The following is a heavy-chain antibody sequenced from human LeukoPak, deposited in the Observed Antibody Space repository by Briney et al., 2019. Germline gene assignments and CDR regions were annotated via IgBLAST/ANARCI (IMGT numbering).Heavy chain of an antibody. CDR3: ARDLNL. Sequence: SETLSLTCTVSGGSISSPYWSWIRQPPGKGLEWIGYIYYSGSTNYNPSLESRVTISVDTSKNQFSLKLSSVTAADTAVYYCARDLNLWGQGTLVTVSS. CDR1: GGSISSPY. CDR2: IYYSGST. V-gene: IGHV4-59*11. J-gene: IGHJ4*02.